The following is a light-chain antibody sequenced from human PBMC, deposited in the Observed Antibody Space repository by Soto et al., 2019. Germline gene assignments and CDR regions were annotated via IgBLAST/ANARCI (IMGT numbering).Light chain of an antibody. J-gene: IGKJ1*01. V-gene: IGKV3-20*01. CDR3: QQYGSSQWT. Sequence: EIVLTQSPGTLSLSPVERATLSCRSSQSVSSSRAWYQQRTGQAPGLLTSVASSRATGIPDGFRGRVSGTDFTLTISRLEPEDFAVYYCQQYGSSQWTFGQGTKVDIK. CDR2: VAS. CDR1: QSVSSSR.